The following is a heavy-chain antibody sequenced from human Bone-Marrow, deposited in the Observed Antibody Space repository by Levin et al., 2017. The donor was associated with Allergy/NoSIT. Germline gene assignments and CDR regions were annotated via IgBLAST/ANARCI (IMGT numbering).Heavy chain of an antibody. Sequence: GGSLRLSCAASGFSFTDYAIHWVRQAPGKGLEWVTLISDDGGNKHYADSVKGRFTISRDNSKNTMFLQMNSLRAEDTAVYYCARSSSSWLNDAFDIWGQGTMVTVSS. CDR1: GFSFTDYA. D-gene: IGHD6-13*01. J-gene: IGHJ3*02. V-gene: IGHV3-30*04. CDR3: ARSSSSWLNDAFDI. CDR2: ISDDGGNK.